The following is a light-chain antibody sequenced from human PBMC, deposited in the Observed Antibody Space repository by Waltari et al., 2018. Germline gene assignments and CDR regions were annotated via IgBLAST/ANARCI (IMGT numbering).Light chain of an antibody. Sequence: DIQMTQSPSILSASVGDRFTITCRASQSISNWLAWYQQKPGKAPKLLIFKTSSLESGVPSRFSGRGSGTDFTLTISSLQPEDYATYYCQQYYSYPRTFGQGTKVEIK. CDR1: QSISNW. CDR2: KTS. V-gene: IGKV1-5*03. J-gene: IGKJ1*01. CDR3: QQYYSYPRT.